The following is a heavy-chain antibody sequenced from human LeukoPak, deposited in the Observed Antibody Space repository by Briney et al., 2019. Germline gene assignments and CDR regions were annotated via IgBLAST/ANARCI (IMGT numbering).Heavy chain of an antibody. J-gene: IGHJ4*02. CDR1: GFSFSSYS. CDR3: ARCSGVFGSSGY. Sequence: PGGSLRLSCVASGFSFSSYSMNWVRQAPGKGLEWVSTTSSGTGSYIYYADSVRGRFTISRDNAKNSLYLQMNSLRAEDTAVYYCARCSGVFGSSGYWGQGTLVTVSS. V-gene: IGHV3-21*01. D-gene: IGHD6-6*01. CDR2: TSSGTGSYI.